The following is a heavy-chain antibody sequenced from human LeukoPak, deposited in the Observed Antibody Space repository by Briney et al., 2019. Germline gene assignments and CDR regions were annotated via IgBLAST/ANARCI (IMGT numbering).Heavy chain of an antibody. CDR1: GVSISSYY. Sequence: PSVTLSLTCTVSGVSISSYYWSWIRQPPGKGLEWVGYIYTSGSTNYNPSLKSRVTISVDTSKNQFSLKLSSVTAADTAVYYCARMVSSPFGFDPWGQGTLVTVSS. V-gene: IGHV4-4*09. CDR3: ARMVSSPFGFDP. CDR2: IYTSGST. D-gene: IGHD3-10*01. J-gene: IGHJ5*02.